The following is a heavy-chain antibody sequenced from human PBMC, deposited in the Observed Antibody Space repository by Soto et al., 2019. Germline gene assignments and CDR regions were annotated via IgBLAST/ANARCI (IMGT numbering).Heavy chain of an antibody. CDR3: ERAQLLYGYYYGMDV. Sequence: ASVKVSCKASGYTFTSYGISWVRQAPGQGLEWMGWISAYNGNTNYAQKLQGRVTMTTDTSTSTAYMELRSLRSDDTAVYYCERAQLLYGYYYGMDVWGQGTTVTVSS. V-gene: IGHV1-18*01. D-gene: IGHD2-2*02. CDR1: GYTFTSYG. J-gene: IGHJ6*02. CDR2: ISAYNGNT.